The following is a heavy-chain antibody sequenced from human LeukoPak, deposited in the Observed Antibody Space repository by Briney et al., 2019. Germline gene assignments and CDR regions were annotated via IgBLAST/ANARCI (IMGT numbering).Heavy chain of an antibody. CDR1: GGTFSSYA. D-gene: IGHD3-16*02. CDR3: AREGGSTYDYVWGSYRSAWFDP. V-gene: IGHV1-69*05. CDR2: IIPIFGTA. Sequence: GASVKVSCKASGGTFSSYAISWVRQAPGQGLEWMGGIIPIFGTANYAQKFQGRVTITRDTSASTAYMELSSLRSEDTAVYYCAREGGSTYDYVWGSYRSAWFDPWGQGTLVTVSS. J-gene: IGHJ5*02.